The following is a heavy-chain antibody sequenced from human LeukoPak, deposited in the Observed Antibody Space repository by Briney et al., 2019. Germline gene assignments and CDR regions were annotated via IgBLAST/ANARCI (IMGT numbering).Heavy chain of an antibody. CDR3: ARGRGFGY. CDR1: GVSISSYY. J-gene: IGHJ4*02. D-gene: IGHD3-10*01. V-gene: IGHV4-59*01. CDR2: IYYSGST. Sequence: PSETLSLTCTVSGVSISSYYRSWIRQPPGKGLEWIGYIYYSGSTNYNPSLKSRVTISVDTSKNQFSLKLSSVTAADTAVYYCARGRGFGYWGQGTLVTVSS.